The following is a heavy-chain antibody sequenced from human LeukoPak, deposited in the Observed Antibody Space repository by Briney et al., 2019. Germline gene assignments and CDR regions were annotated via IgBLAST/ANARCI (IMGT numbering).Heavy chain of an antibody. CDR2: ISAYNGNT. CDR3: ARDHALAVAGTQGT. J-gene: IGHJ4*02. CDR1: GYTFTSYG. Sequence: ASVKVSCKASGYTFTSYGISWVRQAPGQGLEWMGWISAYNGNTNYAQKLQGRVTMTTDTSTSTAYMELRSLRSDDTAVYYCARDHALAVAGTQGTWGQGTLVTVSS. D-gene: IGHD6-19*01. V-gene: IGHV1-18*01.